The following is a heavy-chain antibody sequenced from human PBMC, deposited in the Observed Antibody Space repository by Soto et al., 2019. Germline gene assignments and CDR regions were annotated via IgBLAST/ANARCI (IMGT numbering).Heavy chain of an antibody. J-gene: IGHJ3*02. CDR2: IYSGGST. CDR3: ARDKTARDAFDI. Sequence: GGSLRLSCAASGFTVSSNYMSWVRQAPGKGLEWVSVIYSGGSTYYADSVKGRFTISRDNSKNTLYLQMNSLRAEDTAVYYCARDKTARDAFDIWGQGTMVTVSS. V-gene: IGHV3-53*01. CDR1: GFTVSSNY.